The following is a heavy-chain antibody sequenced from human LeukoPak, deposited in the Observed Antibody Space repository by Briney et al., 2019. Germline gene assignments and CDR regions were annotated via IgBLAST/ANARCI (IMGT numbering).Heavy chain of an antibody. D-gene: IGHD6-19*01. CDR2: IKSKTDGGTT. J-gene: IGHJ4*02. V-gene: IGHV3-15*01. CDR3: TTRIPVAAPWDY. CDR1: GFTFSNAW. Sequence: PGGSLRLSCAASGFTFSNAWMSWVRQAPGKGLEWVGRIKSKTDGGTTDYAAPVKGRFTISRDDSKNTLYLRMNSLKTEDTAVYYCTTRIPVAAPWDYWGQGTLVTVSS.